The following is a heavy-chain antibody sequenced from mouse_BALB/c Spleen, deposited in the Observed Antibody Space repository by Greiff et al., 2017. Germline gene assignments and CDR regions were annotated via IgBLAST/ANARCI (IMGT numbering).Heavy chain of an antibody. CDR3: VRDGNYYAMDY. Sequence: VQLQESGPGLVAPSQSLSITCTVSGFSLTSYDISWIRQPPGKGLEWLGVIWTGGGTNYNSAFMSRLSISKDNSKSQVFLKMNSLQTDDTAIYYCVRDGNYYAMDYWGQGTSVTVSS. CDR1: GFSLTSYD. CDR2: IWTGGGT. D-gene: IGHD2-1*01. V-gene: IGHV2-9-2*01. J-gene: IGHJ4*01.